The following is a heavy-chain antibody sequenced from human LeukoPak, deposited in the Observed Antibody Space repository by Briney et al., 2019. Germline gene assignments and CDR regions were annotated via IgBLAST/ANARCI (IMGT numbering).Heavy chain of an antibody. Sequence: GGPLRLSCVASGFPFSSYGMHWVRQAPGKGLEWVSAISGSGDSTYYGDSVKGRFTISRDNSKNTLYLQMNSLRAEDTAVYYCAKARPLDSSSWSHGDYWGQGTLVTVSS. D-gene: IGHD6-13*01. CDR1: GFPFSSYG. CDR3: AKARPLDSSSWSHGDY. J-gene: IGHJ4*02. CDR2: ISGSGDST. V-gene: IGHV3-23*01.